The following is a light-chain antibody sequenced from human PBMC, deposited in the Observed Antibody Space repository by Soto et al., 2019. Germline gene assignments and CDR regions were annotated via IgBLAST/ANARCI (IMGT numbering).Light chain of an antibody. V-gene: IGKV1-39*01. CDR1: QTITTY. Sequence: DIQMTQSPSSLSASVGDRVTITCRASQTITTYLNWYQHKPGKAPKLLIYAAISLQSGVPSRLSCTGAWKDFRVAISSLQPEDFATYYCPQSSSLQLTVGGGTKVDIK. J-gene: IGKJ4*01. CDR2: AAI. CDR3: PQSSSLQLT.